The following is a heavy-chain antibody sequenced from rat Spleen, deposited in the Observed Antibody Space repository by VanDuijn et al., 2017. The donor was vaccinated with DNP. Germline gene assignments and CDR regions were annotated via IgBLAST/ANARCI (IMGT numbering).Heavy chain of an antibody. Sequence: EVQLVESGGDSVQPGRSMKLSCAASGFTFSGYWMAWIRQVPGKGLEWVASVTSSGGSTYYPDSVKGRFIISRDNARNTLYLQMNSLRSEDTATYYCARGSGTYYWYFDFWGPGTMVTVSS. CDR1: GFTFSGYW. V-gene: IGHV5-25*01. J-gene: IGHJ1*01. D-gene: IGHD5-1*01. CDR3: ARGSGTYYWYFDF. CDR2: VTSSGGST.